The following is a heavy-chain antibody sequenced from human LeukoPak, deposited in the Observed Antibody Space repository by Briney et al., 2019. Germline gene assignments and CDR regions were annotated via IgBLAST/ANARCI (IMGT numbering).Heavy chain of an antibody. Sequence: GASVKVSCKASGGTFSSYAISWVRQAPGQGLEWMGGIIPIFGTANYAQKFQGRVTITADESTSTAYMELSSLRSEDTAVYYCARGMHQLDAFDIWGQGTMVTVSS. CDR3: ARGMHQLDAFDI. CDR1: GGTFSSYA. J-gene: IGHJ3*02. CDR2: IIPIFGTA. V-gene: IGHV1-69*13. D-gene: IGHD2-2*01.